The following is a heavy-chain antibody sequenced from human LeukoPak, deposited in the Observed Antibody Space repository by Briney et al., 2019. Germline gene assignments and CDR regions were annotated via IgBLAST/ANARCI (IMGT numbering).Heavy chain of an antibody. CDR1: GYSFTSYW. D-gene: IGHD3-22*01. V-gene: IGHV5-51*01. CDR3: ARHLDSSGYYGINY. J-gene: IGHJ4*02. CDR2: IYPGDSDT. Sequence: GESLKISCKASGYSFTSYWIGWVRQMPGKGLVWMGIIYPGDSDTRYSPSFEGQVTISADKSISTAYLQWSRLKASDTAMYYCARHLDSSGYYGINYWGQGTLVTVSS.